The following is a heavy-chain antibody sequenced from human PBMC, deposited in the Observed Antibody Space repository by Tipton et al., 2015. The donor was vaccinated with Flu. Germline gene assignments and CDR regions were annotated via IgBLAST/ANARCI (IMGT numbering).Heavy chain of an antibody. Sequence: SLRLSCAASGFTVSSNYMSWVRQAPGKGLEWVSVIYSGGSTYYADSVKGRFTISRDNSKNTLYLQMNSLRAEDTAVYYCARDGIDESIAAPSGMDVWGQGTPVTVSS. CDR1: GFTVSSNY. J-gene: IGHJ6*02. CDR3: ARDGIDESIAAPSGMDV. V-gene: IGHV3-66*01. D-gene: IGHD6-6*01. CDR2: IYSGGST.